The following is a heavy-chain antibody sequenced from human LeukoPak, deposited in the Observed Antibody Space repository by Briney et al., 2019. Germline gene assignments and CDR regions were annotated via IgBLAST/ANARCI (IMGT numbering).Heavy chain of an antibody. D-gene: IGHD5-12*01. CDR2: IKGSGDNT. V-gene: IGHV3-23*01. Sequence: GGSLRLSCAASGFTFRTYAMGWVRQAPGKGLEWVSSIKGSGDNTHYADSVKGRFTISRDNSRNTLHLQMTSLRAEDTALYYCVKGHLDSEWLYFDSWGRGTLVTVSS. CDR3: VKGHLDSEWLYFDS. J-gene: IGHJ4*02. CDR1: GFTFRTYA.